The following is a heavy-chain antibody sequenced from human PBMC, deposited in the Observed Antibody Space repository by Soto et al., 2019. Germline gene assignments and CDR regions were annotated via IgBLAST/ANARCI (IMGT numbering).Heavy chain of an antibody. CDR1: GYTFTSYY. J-gene: IGHJ6*02. Sequence: QVQLVQSGAEVKKPGASVKVSCKASGYTFTSYYMHWVRQAPGQGLEWMGIINPSGGSTSYAQKFQGRVTMTRDTSTSTVYRELSSLRSEDTAVYYCAREEITMIVVVRGYYYYGMDVWGQGTTVTVSS. CDR2: INPSGGST. V-gene: IGHV1-46*01. CDR3: AREEITMIVVVRGYYYYGMDV. D-gene: IGHD3-22*01.